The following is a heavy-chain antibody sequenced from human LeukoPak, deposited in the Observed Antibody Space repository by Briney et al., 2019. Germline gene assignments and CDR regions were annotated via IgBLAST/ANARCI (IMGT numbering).Heavy chain of an antibody. V-gene: IGHV3-11*04. Sequence: GGSLRLSCAASGFTFDDYAMHWVRQAPGKGLEWVSYISSSGSTIYHADSVKGRFTISRDNAKNSLYLQMNSLRAEDTAVYYCAREGGYSEKDYWGQGTLVTVSS. D-gene: IGHD6-13*01. CDR3: AREGGYSEKDY. CDR1: GFTFDDYA. CDR2: ISSSGSTI. J-gene: IGHJ4*02.